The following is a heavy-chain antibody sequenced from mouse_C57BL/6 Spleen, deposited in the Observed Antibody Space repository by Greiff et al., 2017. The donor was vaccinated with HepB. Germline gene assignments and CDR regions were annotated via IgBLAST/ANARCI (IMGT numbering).Heavy chain of an antibody. Sequence: VQLQQPGAELVRPGSSVKLSCKASGYTFTSYWMDWVKQRPGQGLEWIGNIYPSDSETHYNQKFKDKATLTVDKSSSTAYMQLSSLTSEDSAVYYCATLYYGSPRYFDYWGQGTTLTVSS. V-gene: IGHV1-61*01. D-gene: IGHD1-1*01. CDR3: ATLYYGSPRYFDY. CDR1: GYTFTSYW. J-gene: IGHJ2*01. CDR2: IYPSDSET.